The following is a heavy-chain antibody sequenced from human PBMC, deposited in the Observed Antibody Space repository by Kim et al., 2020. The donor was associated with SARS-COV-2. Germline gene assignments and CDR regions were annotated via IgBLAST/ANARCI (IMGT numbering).Heavy chain of an antibody. CDR1: GYTFSDYY. CDR3: TRVVLENSGLAIYFDL. Sequence: ASVKVSCKASGYTFSDYYINWVRQAPGQGLEWLGWINPKSGDKKFAQKSQGRVSLTGDTAINTAFLETNGLTSDDTAIYFCTRVVLENSGLAIYFDLLGRKTQVTVCS. V-gene: IGHV1-2*02. D-gene: IGHD6-19*01. J-gene: IGHJ4*02. CDR2: INPKSGDK.